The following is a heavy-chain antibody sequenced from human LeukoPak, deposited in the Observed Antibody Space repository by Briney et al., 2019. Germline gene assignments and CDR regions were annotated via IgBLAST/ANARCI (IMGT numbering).Heavy chain of an antibody. Sequence: GGSLRLSCAASGFTFSDSWMSWVRQAPGKGLEWVANMNQDGNAKDYVDSVKGRFTISRDNARNPLYLQMSSLGAEDTAVYYCARVRRYFDWILGPLDYWGQGTLVTVSS. D-gene: IGHD3-9*01. CDR3: ARVRRYFDWILGPLDY. CDR2: MNQDGNAK. V-gene: IGHV3-7*01. CDR1: GFTFSDSW. J-gene: IGHJ4*02.